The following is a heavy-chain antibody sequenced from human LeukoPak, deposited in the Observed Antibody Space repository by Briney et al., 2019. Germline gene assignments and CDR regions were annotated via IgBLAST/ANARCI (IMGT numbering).Heavy chain of an antibody. Sequence: PGGSLRLSCAASGFTFSEYYMSWIRPAPGKGLEWGSYISSSGSTIHYADSVKGRFTISRDNAKNSLYLQMNSLRAEDTAVYYCAVGYYYDSSGYAVDYWGQGTLVTVSS. V-gene: IGHV3-11*01. CDR1: GFTFSEYY. J-gene: IGHJ4*02. CDR3: AVGYYYDSSGYAVDY. D-gene: IGHD3-22*01. CDR2: ISSSGSTI.